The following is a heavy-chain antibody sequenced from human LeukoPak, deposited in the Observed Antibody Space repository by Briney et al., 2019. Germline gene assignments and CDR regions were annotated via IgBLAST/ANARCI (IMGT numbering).Heavy chain of an antibody. Sequence: SETLSLTCTVSSASISSSRYYWGWIRQSPGKGLGWLGSIYYSWSTYYNPSLKSRVTISVDTSKNQVSLNLTSVTAADTAVYYCAGAVEMSTIHPGFDFWGQGALVTVSS. CDR3: AGAVEMSTIHPGFDF. J-gene: IGHJ4*02. V-gene: IGHV4-39*01. CDR1: SASISSSRYY. D-gene: IGHD5-24*01. CDR2: IYYSWST.